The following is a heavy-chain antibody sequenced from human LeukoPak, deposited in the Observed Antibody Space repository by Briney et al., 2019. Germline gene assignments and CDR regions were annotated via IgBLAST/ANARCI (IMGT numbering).Heavy chain of an antibody. Sequence: GSLRLSCAASGFTFSSYSMNWVRQAPGKGLEWVSSISSSSSYIYYADSVKGRFTISRDNAKNSLYLQMNSLRAEDTAVYYCAREAPPLDRAFDIWGQGTVVTVSS. CDR2: ISSSSSYI. V-gene: IGHV3-21*01. J-gene: IGHJ3*02. CDR1: GFTFSSYS. CDR3: AREAPPLDRAFDI.